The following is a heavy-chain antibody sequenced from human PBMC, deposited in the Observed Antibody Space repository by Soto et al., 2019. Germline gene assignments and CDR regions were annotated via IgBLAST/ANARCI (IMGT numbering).Heavy chain of an antibody. CDR2: IYVTGAV. J-gene: IGHJ5*02. Sequence: SETLSLTXSVSAAALNSGNYYWSWIRQVPGKGLEWIGHIYVTGAVDYNPSLRDRITISQDTSERQFSLNLRLVTAADTAVYYCARLRISTNNYKWFDPWGQGTLVTVSS. CDR1: AAALNSGNYY. V-gene: IGHV4-31*02. CDR3: ARLRISTNNYKWFDP. D-gene: IGHD1-20*01.